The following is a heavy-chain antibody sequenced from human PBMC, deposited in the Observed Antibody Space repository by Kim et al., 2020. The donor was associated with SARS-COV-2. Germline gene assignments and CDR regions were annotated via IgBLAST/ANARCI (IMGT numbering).Heavy chain of an antibody. J-gene: IGHJ1*01. CDR1: GYTFTSYA. CDR2: INAGNGNT. V-gene: IGHV1-3*01. CDR3: ARVRGSYGGYFQH. D-gene: IGHD1-26*01. Sequence: ASVKVSCKASGYTFTSYAMHWVRQAPGQRLEWMGWINAGNGNTKYSQKFQGRVTITRDTSASTAYMELSSLRSEDTAVYYCARVRGSYGGYFQHRGQGTLVTVSS.